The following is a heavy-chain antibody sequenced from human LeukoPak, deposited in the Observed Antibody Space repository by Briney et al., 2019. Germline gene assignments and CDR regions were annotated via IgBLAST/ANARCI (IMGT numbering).Heavy chain of an antibody. J-gene: IGHJ3*02. CDR2: TYSSGDS. V-gene: IGHV3-53*01. CDR3: AAYYFGSGSSTKSRTFDI. Sequence: GSLRLSCAASGFIVSNNYMGWVRQAPGKGLDWVSATYSSGDSYYADSVKGRCTISRDNSKNTVYLQMKSLRAEDTAVYYCAAYYFGSGSSTKSRTFDIWGQGTMVTVSS. CDR1: GFIVSNNY. D-gene: IGHD3-10*01.